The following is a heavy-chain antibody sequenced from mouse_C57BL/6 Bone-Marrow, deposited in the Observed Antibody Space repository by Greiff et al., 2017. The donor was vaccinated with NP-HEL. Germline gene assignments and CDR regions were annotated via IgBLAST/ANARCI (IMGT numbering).Heavy chain of an antibody. CDR1: GFNIKDDY. V-gene: IGHV14-4*01. CDR2: IDPENGDT. J-gene: IGHJ2*01. Sequence: EVMLVESGAELVRPGASVKLSCTASGFNIKDDYMHWVKQRPEQGLEWIGWIDPENGDTEYASKFQGKATITADTSSNTAYLQLSSLTSEDTAVYYCTTVVGDYWGQGTTLTVSS. CDR3: TTVVGDY. D-gene: IGHD1-1*01.